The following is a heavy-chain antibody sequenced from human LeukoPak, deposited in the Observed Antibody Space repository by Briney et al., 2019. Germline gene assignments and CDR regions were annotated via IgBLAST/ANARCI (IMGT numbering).Heavy chain of an antibody. J-gene: IGHJ4*02. CDR1: EFSFSSYA. Sequence: GGSLRLSCAASEFSFSSYAMSWVRQAPGKGLEWVSYISSSGNTVKYADSVKGRFTISRDNAKNSLYLQMNSLRAEDTAVYYCARDQVSVAGTGIDYWGQGTLVTVSS. V-gene: IGHV3-48*04. CDR2: ISSSGNTV. CDR3: ARDQVSVAGTGIDY. D-gene: IGHD6-19*01.